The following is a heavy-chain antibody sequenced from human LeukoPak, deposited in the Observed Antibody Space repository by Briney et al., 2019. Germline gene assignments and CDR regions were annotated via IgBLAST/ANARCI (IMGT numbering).Heavy chain of an antibody. J-gene: IGHJ4*02. CDR3: ARLVGSSWYHGVLFGRDY. Sequence: PSETLSLTCTVSGGSISSSSYYWGWIRQPPGKGLEWIGTIHYRGTTYYNPSLKSRVAISVDTSRNQFSLKLTSVTAADTAMYYCARLVGSSWYHGVLFGRDYWGQGTLVTVSS. CDR2: IHYRGTT. D-gene: IGHD6-13*01. CDR1: GGSISSSSYY. V-gene: IGHV4-39*01.